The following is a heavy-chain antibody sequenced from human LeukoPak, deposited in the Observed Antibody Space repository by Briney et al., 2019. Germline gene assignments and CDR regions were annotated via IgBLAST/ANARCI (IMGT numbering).Heavy chain of an antibody. CDR1: GFTFSSYS. V-gene: IGHV3-21*01. Sequence: GGSLRLSCAASGFTFSSYSMNWVRQAPGKGLEWVSSISSSSSDIYYADSVKGRFTISRDNAKNSLYLQMNSLTAADTAVYYCARAATSNWYVDWFDPWGQGTLVTVSS. J-gene: IGHJ5*02. CDR2: ISSSSSDI. CDR3: ARAATSNWYVDWFDP. D-gene: IGHD6-13*01.